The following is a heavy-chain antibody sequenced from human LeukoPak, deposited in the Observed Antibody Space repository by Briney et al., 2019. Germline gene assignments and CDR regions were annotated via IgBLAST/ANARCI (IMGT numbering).Heavy chain of an antibody. CDR3: ARDGEAAVAGAFDY. CDR2: MNPNSGNT. CDR1: GYTFTSYD. Sequence: ASVKVSCKASGYTFTSYDINWVRQATGQGLEWMGWMNPNSGNTGYAQKFQGRVTMTRNTSISTAYMELSSLRSEDTAVYYCARDGEAAVAGAFDYWGQGTLVTVSS. V-gene: IGHV1-8*01. J-gene: IGHJ4*02. D-gene: IGHD6-19*01.